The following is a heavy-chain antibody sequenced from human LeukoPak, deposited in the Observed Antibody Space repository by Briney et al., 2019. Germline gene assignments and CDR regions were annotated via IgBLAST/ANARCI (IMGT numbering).Heavy chain of an antibody. CDR3: ARERQAVAARPGWFDP. Sequence: PSETLSLTCAVSGGSISSSNWWSWVRQPPGKGLEWIGEIYHSGSTNYNPSLKSRVTISVDKSKNQFSLKLSSVTAADTAVYYCARERQAVAARPGWFDPWGQGTLATVSS. D-gene: IGHD6-6*01. CDR1: GGSISSSNW. J-gene: IGHJ5*02. V-gene: IGHV4-4*02. CDR2: IYHSGST.